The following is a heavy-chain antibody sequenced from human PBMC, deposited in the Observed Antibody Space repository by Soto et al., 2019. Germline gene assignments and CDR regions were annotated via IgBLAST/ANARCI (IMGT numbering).Heavy chain of an antibody. V-gene: IGHV1-69*12. J-gene: IGHJ5*02. CDR3: ASVGYYGSGSYYGFDP. Sequence: QVQLVQSGAEVKKPGSSVKVSCKASGGTFSSYAISWVRQAPGQGLEWMGGIIPIFGTANYAQKFQGRVTITADESTSIAYMELSSLRSEDTAVYYCASVGYYGSGSYYGFDPWGQGTLVTASS. D-gene: IGHD3-10*01. CDR2: IIPIFGTA. CDR1: GGTFSSYA.